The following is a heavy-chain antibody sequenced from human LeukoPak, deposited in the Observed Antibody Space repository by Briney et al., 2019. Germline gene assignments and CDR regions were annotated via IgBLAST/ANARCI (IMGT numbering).Heavy chain of an antibody. J-gene: IGHJ3*02. Sequence: GGSLRLSCAASGFTFDDYAMHWVRQAPGKGLEWVSGISWNSGSIGYADSVKGRFTISRDNAKNSLYLQMNSLRAEDTALYYCAKGRYFDWENDAFDIWGQGTMVTVSS. D-gene: IGHD3-9*01. V-gene: IGHV3-9*01. CDR2: ISWNSGSI. CDR3: AKGRYFDWENDAFDI. CDR1: GFTFDDYA.